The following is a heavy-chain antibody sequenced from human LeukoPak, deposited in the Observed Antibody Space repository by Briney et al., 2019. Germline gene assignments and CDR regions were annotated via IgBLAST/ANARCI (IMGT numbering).Heavy chain of an antibody. CDR1: GFTVNTNY. CDR3: AGRRRDAAAYDH. Sequence: GESLRLFCTASGFTVNTNYMSWVRLAPGKGLEWVSLLHSDGTTYYAESVKGRFTISTDNSRNTLYLHMNSLRVEDTAVYYCAGRRRDAAAYDHWGQGTLVTVSS. V-gene: IGHV3-66*01. CDR2: LHSDGTT. J-gene: IGHJ4*02. D-gene: IGHD2-2*01.